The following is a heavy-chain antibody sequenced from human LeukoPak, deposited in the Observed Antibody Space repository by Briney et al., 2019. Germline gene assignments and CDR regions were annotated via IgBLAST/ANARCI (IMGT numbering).Heavy chain of an antibody. D-gene: IGHD3-3*01. CDR1: GYTFTGYY. CDR3: ARVIHDFWSGYNFDY. Sequence: GASVKVSCKASGYTFTGYYMHWVRQAPGQGLEWMGWINPNSGGTNYAQKFQGRVTMTRDTSTSTVYMELSSLRSEDTAVYYCARVIHDFWSGYNFDYWGQGTLVTVSS. V-gene: IGHV1-2*02. J-gene: IGHJ4*02. CDR2: INPNSGGT.